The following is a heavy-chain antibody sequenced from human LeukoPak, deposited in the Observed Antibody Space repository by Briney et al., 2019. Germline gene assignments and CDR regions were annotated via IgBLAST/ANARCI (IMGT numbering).Heavy chain of an antibody. CDR1: GYTFTSYA. V-gene: IGHV1-3*01. Sequence: ASVKVSCKASGYTFTSYAMHWVRQAPGQRLEWMGWINAGNGNTKYSQKFQGRVTITRDTSASTAYMELSSLRSEDTAVYYCARGIVVVPAARSDWFDPWAREPWSPSPQ. CDR3: ARGIVVVPAARSDWFDP. CDR2: INAGNGNT. J-gene: IGHJ5*02. D-gene: IGHD2-2*01.